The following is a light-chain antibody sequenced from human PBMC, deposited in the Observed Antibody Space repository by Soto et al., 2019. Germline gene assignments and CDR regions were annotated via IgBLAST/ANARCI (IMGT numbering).Light chain of an antibody. CDR3: QQRSNWPPLT. V-gene: IGKV3-11*01. Sequence: EIVLTQSPATLSLSPGERATLSCRASQSVSSYLAWYQQKPGQAPRLLIYDASNRATGIPARFSGIWSGTDFTITISSLEPEDFAVYYCQQRSNWPPLTFGGGTKVEIK. CDR2: DAS. J-gene: IGKJ4*01. CDR1: QSVSSY.